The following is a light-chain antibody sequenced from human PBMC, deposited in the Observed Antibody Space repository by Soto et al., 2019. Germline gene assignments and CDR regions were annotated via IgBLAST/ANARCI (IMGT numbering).Light chain of an antibody. CDR3: QHYVSSPWT. J-gene: IGKJ1*01. CDR2: GAS. Sequence: EIVLTQSPGTLSLSPGERATLSCRASQSLSSLYLAWYQQKPGQAPRLLMYGASNRATGIPDRFSGSGSGTDFTLTISRLEPEDFAVYYCQHYVSSPWTFGQGTKVEVK. V-gene: IGKV3-20*01. CDR1: QSLSSLY.